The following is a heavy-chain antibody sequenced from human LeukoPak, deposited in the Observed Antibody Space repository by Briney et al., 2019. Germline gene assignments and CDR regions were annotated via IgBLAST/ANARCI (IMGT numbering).Heavy chain of an antibody. CDR2: IYSGGST. CDR3: ARSRSVDPVAFDY. J-gene: IGHJ4*02. CDR1: GFTVSSNY. D-gene: IGHD2-15*01. Sequence: GGSLRLSCAASGFTVSSNYMTWVRQAPGKGLEWVSVIYSGGSTYYADSVKGRFTISRDNSKNTLCLQMNSLRAEDTAVYYCARSRSVDPVAFDYWGQGTLVTVSS. V-gene: IGHV3-66*01.